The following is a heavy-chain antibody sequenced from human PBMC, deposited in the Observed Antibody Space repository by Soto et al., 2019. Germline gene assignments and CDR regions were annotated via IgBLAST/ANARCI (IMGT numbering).Heavy chain of an antibody. Sequence: SETLSLTCTVSGGSMRSDDYYWSWIRQPPGKGLEWIGYIYHGGTTYYNPSLQSRVSISLDTSKNQFSLKLSSVTAADTAVYYCARVRAYSYGYEDYWGQGTLVTVSS. J-gene: IGHJ4*02. CDR2: IYHGGTT. CDR3: ARVRAYSYGYEDY. CDR1: GGSMRSDDYY. V-gene: IGHV4-30-4*01. D-gene: IGHD5-18*01.